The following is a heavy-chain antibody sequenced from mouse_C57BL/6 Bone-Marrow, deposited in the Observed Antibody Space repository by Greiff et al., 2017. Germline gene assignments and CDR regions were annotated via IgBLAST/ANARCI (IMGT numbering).Heavy chain of an antibody. CDR2: IHPNSGST. J-gene: IGHJ1*03. CDR1: GYTFTSYW. V-gene: IGHV1-64*01. Sequence: QVQLQQPGAELVKPGASVKLSCKASGYTFTSYWMHWVKQRPGQGLEWIGMIHPNSGSTNYNEKFNSKATLTVDKSSSTAYMQHRSLTSEDSAVYYCARCDYYGSSYPHWYFDVWGTGTTVTVSS. CDR3: ARCDYYGSSYPHWYFDV. D-gene: IGHD1-1*01.